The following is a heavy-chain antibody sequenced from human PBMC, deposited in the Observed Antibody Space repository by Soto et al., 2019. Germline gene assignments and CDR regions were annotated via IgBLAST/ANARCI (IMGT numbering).Heavy chain of an antibody. CDR3: ARLSGTGGYTYGLDY. CDR2: IIPVFGTG. Sequence: QVQLVQSGAEVKRPGSSVKVSCKASGGTFSSYAISWVRQAPGQGLEWMGGIIPVFGTGIYAQKLQGRVTITADNSTNKEYMELSSLRYDDTAVYFCARLSGTGGYTYGLDYWGQGTVVTVSS. D-gene: IGHD5-18*01. CDR1: GGTFSSYA. V-gene: IGHV1-69*06. J-gene: IGHJ4*02.